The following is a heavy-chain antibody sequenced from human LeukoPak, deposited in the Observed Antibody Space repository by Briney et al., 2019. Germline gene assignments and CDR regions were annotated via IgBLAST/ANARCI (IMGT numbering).Heavy chain of an antibody. CDR1: GGSISSYY. V-gene: IGHV4-59*01. CDR2: IYYSGST. CDR3: ARVLAARGTNWFDP. D-gene: IGHD6-6*01. J-gene: IGHJ5*02. Sequence: SETLSLTCTVSGGSISSYYWSWIRQPPGKGLEWIGYIYYSGSTNYNPSLKSQVTISVDTSKNQFSLKLSSVTAADTAVYYCARVLAARGTNWFDPWGQGTLVTVSS.